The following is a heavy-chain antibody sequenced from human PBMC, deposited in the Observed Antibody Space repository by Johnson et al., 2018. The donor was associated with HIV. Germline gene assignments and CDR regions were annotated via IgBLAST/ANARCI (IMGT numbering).Heavy chain of an antibody. V-gene: IGHV3-30*04. CDR3: ARVGDGSGYYFDAFDI. CDR2: ISYDGSNK. J-gene: IGHJ3*02. D-gene: IGHD3-22*01. CDR1: GFTFSSYA. Sequence: QMQLVESGGGVVQPGRSLRLSCAASGFTFSSYAMHWVRQAPGKGLEWVAVISYDGSNKYYADSVKGRFTISRDNAKNSLYLQMNSLRAEDTAVYYCARVGDGSGYYFDAFDIWGQGTMVTVSS.